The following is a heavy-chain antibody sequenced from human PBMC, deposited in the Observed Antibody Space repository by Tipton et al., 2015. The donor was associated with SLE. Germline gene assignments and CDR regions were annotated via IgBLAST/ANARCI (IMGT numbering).Heavy chain of an antibody. D-gene: IGHD3-10*01. CDR2: FYHSGAT. CDR1: GGSISSSNYF. Sequence: TLSLTCTVSGGSISSSNYFWGWIRQPPGRGLEWIGSFYHSGATYYNPSFKSRVTISVDTSKNQFSLKLSSVTAADTAVYYCARTEQGTGSYYRLVFEIWGQGTLVTVSS. CDR3: ARTEQGTGSYYRLVFEI. V-gene: IGHV4-39*07. J-gene: IGHJ4*02.